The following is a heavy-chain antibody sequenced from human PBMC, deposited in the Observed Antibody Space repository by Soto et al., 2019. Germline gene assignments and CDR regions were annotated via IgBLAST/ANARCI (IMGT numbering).Heavy chain of an antibody. J-gene: IGHJ6*02. V-gene: IGHV5-51*01. CDR2: IYPGDSDT. CDR1: GYRFSSYW. D-gene: IGHD3-16*01. Sequence: GESLKISCKGSGYRFSSYWIAWVRQMPGKGLEWMGIIYPGDSDTRYSPSFEGQVTISADKSSSTAYLQWSSLKASDTAMYYCARQGSNGAYYYYGMDVWGQGTTVTVSS. CDR3: ARQGSNGAYYYYGMDV.